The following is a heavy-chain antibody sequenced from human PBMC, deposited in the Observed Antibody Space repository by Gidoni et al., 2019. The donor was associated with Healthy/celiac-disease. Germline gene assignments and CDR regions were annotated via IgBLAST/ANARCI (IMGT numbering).Heavy chain of an antibody. CDR1: VGSISSSSYY. Sequence: QLQLQESGPGLVKPSETLSLTCTVSVGSISSSSYYWGWIRLPPGKGLEWIGSIYYSGSTYYNPSLKSRVTRSVDTSKNQFSLKLSSVTAADTAVYYCARGSPRGGAVAASPGYWGQGTLVTVSS. CDR3: ARGSPRGGAVAASPGY. D-gene: IGHD6-19*01. CDR2: IYYSGST. J-gene: IGHJ4*02. V-gene: IGHV4-39*07.